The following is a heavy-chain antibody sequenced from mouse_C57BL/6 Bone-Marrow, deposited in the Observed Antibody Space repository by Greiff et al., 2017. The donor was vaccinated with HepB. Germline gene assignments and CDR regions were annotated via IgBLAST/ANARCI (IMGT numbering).Heavy chain of an antibody. D-gene: IGHD1-1*01. CDR2: ISNGGGST. CDR1: GFTFSDYY. V-gene: IGHV5-12*01. CDR3: ARDYGSSYVDY. J-gene: IGHJ2*01. Sequence: EVKVVESGGGLVQPGGSLKLSCAASGFTFSDYYMYWVRQTPEKRLEWVAYISNGGGSTYYPDTVKGRFTISRDNAKNTLYLQMSRLKSEDTAMYYCARDYGSSYVDYWGQGTTLTVSS.